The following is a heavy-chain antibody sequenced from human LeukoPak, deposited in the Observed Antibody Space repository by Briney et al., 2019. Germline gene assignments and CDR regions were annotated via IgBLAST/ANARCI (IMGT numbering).Heavy chain of an antibody. V-gene: IGHV3-23*01. J-gene: IGHJ4*02. Sequence: PGGSLRLSCVVSGFTFNNYAMSWVRQAPGRGLEWVSFFSGSGDRTYYTDSVKGRFTISRDNVQNSLYLQMNSLRAEDTAMYYCARDRGYFDNWGQGTLVTVSS. CDR2: FSGSGDRT. CDR1: GFTFNNYA. CDR3: ARDRGYFDN.